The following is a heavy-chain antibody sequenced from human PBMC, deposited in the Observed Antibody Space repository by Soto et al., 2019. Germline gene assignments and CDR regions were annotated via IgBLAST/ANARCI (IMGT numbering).Heavy chain of an antibody. V-gene: IGHV4-39*07. J-gene: IGHJ3*02. Sequence: SETLSLTCTVSGGSISSSSYYWGWIRQPPGKGLEWIGEIYHSGSTNYNPSLKSRVTISVDKSKNQFSLKLSSVTAADTAVYYCARDTYYDSSGYSLLDAFDIWGQGTMVTVSS. CDR3: ARDTYYDSSGYSLLDAFDI. D-gene: IGHD3-22*01. CDR1: GGSISSSSYY. CDR2: IYHSGST.